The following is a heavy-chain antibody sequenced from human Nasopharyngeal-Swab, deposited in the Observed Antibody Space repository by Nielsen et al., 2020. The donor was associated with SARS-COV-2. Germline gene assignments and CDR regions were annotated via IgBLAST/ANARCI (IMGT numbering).Heavy chain of an antibody. CDR2: INNVGDA. CDR3: ARGKNSYYDFYNWFDP. Sequence: GESLKISCAASGFTLSSNHMSWVRQAPGKGLEWVSVINNVGDAYYADSVRGRFTISRDTSKNTLYLQMNSLRAEDTAVYYCARGKNSYYDFYNWFDPWGQGTLVTVSS. J-gene: IGHJ5*02. D-gene: IGHD3-3*01. V-gene: IGHV3-53*01. CDR1: GFTLSSNH.